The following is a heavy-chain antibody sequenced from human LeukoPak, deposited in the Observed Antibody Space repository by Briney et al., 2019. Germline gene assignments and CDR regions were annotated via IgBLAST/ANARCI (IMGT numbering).Heavy chain of an antibody. CDR3: TRGRYSYYYGLDV. D-gene: IGHD5-24*01. CDR1: RYTFTSYA. CDR2: INTTNGNP. Sequence: AAVKVSCKASRYTFTSYAMNWVRQAPGQGLAGMGWINTTNGNPTYAQGFTGRFVFSLDTSVSTAYLQISSLKAEDTAVYYCTRGRYSYYYGLDVWGQGTTVTVSS. J-gene: IGHJ6*02. V-gene: IGHV7-4-1*02.